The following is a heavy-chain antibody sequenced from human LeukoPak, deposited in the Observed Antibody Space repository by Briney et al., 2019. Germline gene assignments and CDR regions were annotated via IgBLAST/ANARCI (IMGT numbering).Heavy chain of an antibody. CDR3: AKEFTGGWPFDS. CDR2: ISGSDGIV. Sequence: GGSLRLSCVASGFTFDEYAMHWVRQAPGKGLEWVAGISGSDGIVYYADSVKGRFTISRDNSKNTLYLQMNRLRVEDTAIYYCAKEFTGGWPFDSWGQGTLVTVSS. CDR1: GFTFDEYA. V-gene: IGHV3-23*01. J-gene: IGHJ4*02. D-gene: IGHD6-19*01.